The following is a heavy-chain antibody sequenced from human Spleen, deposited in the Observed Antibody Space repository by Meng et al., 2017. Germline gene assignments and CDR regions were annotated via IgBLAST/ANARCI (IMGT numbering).Heavy chain of an antibody. CDR3: ARGGTSSKWFDP. CDR2: IYDSETT. J-gene: IGHJ5*02. V-gene: IGHV4-59*13. CDR1: GGSIRNDY. D-gene: IGHD2-2*01. Sequence: QVQLQESGPGLVQPSETLSRTCTVSGGSIRNDYWSWIRQSPGKGLEWIAYIYDSETTNYSPSLESRVTISIDTSKNQFSLKMTSVTAADTAVYYRARGGTSSKWFDPWGQGTLVTVSS.